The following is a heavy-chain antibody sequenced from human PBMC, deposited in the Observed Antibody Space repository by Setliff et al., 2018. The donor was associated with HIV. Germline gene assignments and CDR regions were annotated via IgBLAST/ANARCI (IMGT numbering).Heavy chain of an antibody. CDR3: ARLTTTYYYDSSAYYHPV. J-gene: IGHJ4*02. D-gene: IGHD3-22*01. Sequence: KTSETLSLTCTVSGYSISSGYYWGWIRQPPGKGLEWIGSIHQSGSTYYNSSLKSRVTMSVDTSKNKFSLKLSSVTAADTAVYYCARLTTTYYYDSSAYYHPVWGQGTLVTVTS. CDR2: IHQSGST. CDR1: GYSISSGYY. V-gene: IGHV4-38-2*02.